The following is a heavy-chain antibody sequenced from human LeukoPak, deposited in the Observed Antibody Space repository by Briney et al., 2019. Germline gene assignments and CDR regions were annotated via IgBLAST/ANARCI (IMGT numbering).Heavy chain of an antibody. CDR2: IKEDGSEK. CDR3: ARLPLTARRHFDF. J-gene: IGHJ4*02. D-gene: IGHD5-18*01. CDR1: GFTFSAYW. V-gene: IGHV3-7*05. Sequence: GGSLRLSCAASGFTFSAYWMSWVRQTPGKGLEWVANIKEDGSEKFYVDYVKGRFIISRENAKNSLYVQMNSLRAEDTAVYYCARLPLTARRHFDFWGQGTQVTVSS.